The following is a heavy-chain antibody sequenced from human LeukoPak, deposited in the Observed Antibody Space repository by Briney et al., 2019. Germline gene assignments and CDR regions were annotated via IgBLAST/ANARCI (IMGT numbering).Heavy chain of an antibody. D-gene: IGHD6-6*01. J-gene: IGHJ4*02. CDR2: IFYSGST. V-gene: IGHV4-59*02. CDR3: ARDSVDYSSSYVEY. Sequence: SETLSLTCTVSGGSVSRYYWSWIRQPPGKGLEWIGSIFYSGSTNYNPSLKSRVTISVDTSRHQFSLKLNSVTAADTAVYYCARDSVDYSSSYVEYWGQGTLVTVSS. CDR1: GGSVSRYY.